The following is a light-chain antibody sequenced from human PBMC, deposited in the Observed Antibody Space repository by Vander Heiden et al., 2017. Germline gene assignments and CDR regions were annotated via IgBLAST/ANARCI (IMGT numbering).Light chain of an antibody. CDR1: QSNSSY. V-gene: IGKV1-39*01. CDR2: AAT. CDR3: QQSYSTPQT. Sequence: IQMTQSPTSPSASVGDRVTTTCRASQSNSSYLNWYHKKPGKATNLLIYAATSLKSGLPSRFSGSGSAADFTLTISSLQPEDFATYCCQQSYSTPQTFGQGTQLEIK. J-gene: IGKJ2*01.